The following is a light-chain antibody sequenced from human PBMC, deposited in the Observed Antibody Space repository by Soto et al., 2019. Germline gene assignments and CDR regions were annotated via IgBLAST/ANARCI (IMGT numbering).Light chain of an antibody. CDR1: QRVSSN. CDR2: GPS. V-gene: IGKV3-15*01. CDR3: QQYNNWPLT. J-gene: IGKJ4*01. Sequence: EIVMTQSPATLSVSPGERATLSCRASQRVSSNLAWYQQKPGKAPRLLIYGPSTRATGIPARFSDSGSGTEFTLTLSSLQSEDFAVYYCQQYNNWPLTFGGGTKVEIK.